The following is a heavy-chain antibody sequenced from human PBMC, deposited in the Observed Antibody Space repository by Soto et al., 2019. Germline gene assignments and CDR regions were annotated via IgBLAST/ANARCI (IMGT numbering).Heavy chain of an antibody. CDR1: GCTFPGYA. Sequence: APVKVSCKAAGCTFPGYAMHWLGQAPGQRLEWMGWINAGNGNTKYSRKFQGRVTITRDTSASTAYMELSSLRSEDTAVYYCARTGRDIVVVVADADNWFDPWGQGTLVTVSS. CDR2: INAGNGNT. V-gene: IGHV1-3*01. D-gene: IGHD2-15*01. J-gene: IGHJ5*02. CDR3: ARTGRDIVVVVADADNWFDP.